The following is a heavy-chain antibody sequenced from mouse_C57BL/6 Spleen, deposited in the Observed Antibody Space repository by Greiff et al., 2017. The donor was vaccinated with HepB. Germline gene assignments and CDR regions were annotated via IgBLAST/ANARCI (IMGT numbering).Heavy chain of an antibody. CDR1: GYTFTSYW. CDR2: IYPSDSET. D-gene: IGHD1-3*01. CDR3: ARELKDFDY. V-gene: IGHV1-61*01. Sequence: QVQLQQPGAELVRPGSSVKLSCKASGYTFTSYWMDWVKQRPGQGLEWIGNIYPSDSETHYNQKFKDKATLTVDKSSSTAYMQLSSLTSEDSAVYYCARELKDFDYWGQGTTLTVSS. J-gene: IGHJ2*01.